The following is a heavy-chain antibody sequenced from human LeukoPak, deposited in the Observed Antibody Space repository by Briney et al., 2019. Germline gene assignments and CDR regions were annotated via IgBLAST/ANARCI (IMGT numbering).Heavy chain of an antibody. CDR1: AFTFNNYA. J-gene: IGHJ4*02. D-gene: IGHD4-17*01. Sequence: PGGSLRLSCAPSAFTFNNYAMNWVRPAPGKGLEWVSVIASSGSTYYARSAKGRLTISRDNSKNTLYLQMNSLRAEDTAIYYCAKDLYGDYDFDCWGRGTLVTVSS. V-gene: IGHV3-23*01. CDR3: AKDLYGDYDFDC. CDR2: IASSGST.